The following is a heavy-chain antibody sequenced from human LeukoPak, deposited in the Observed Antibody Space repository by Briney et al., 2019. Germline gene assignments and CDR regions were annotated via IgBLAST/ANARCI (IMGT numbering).Heavy chain of an antibody. J-gene: IGHJ4*02. CDR3: ARGGYVLWYDSSGYYSN. V-gene: IGHV4-30-4*01. Sequence: SQTLSLTCTVSGGSISSGDYYWSWIRQPPGKGLEWIGYIYHSGSTYYNPSLKSRVTISVDTSKNQFSLKLSSVTAADTAVYYCARGGYVLWYDSSGYYSNWGQGTLVTVSS. CDR2: IYHSGST. CDR1: GGSISSGDYY. D-gene: IGHD3-22*01.